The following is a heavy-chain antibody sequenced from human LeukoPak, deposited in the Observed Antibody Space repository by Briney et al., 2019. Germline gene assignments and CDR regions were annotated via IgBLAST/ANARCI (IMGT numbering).Heavy chain of an antibody. CDR3: ARLPDCSSTSCYNWFDP. V-gene: IGHV4-38-2*02. CDR1: GYSISSGYY. J-gene: IGHJ5*02. Sequence: SETLSLTCTVFGYSISSGYYWGWIRQPPGKGLEWIGSIYHSGSTYYNPSLKSRVTISVDTSKNQFSLKLSSVTAADTAVYYCARLPDCSSTSCYNWFDPWGQGTLVTVSS. CDR2: IYHSGST. D-gene: IGHD2-2*01.